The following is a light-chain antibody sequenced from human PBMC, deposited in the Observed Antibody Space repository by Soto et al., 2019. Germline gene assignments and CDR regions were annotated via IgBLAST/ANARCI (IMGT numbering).Light chain of an antibody. CDR3: CAYAGSDTLI. J-gene: IGLJ1*01. V-gene: IGLV2-11*01. Sequence: QSVPTQPRSVSGSPGQTVTISCTGSSSDVGSSNYMSWYQQHPGEAPKLVIYDVAQRPSGVPDRLSGSRSGKTASLTISGLQSDDEADYYCCAYAGSDTLIFGSGTKLTVL. CDR1: SSDVGSSNY. CDR2: DVA.